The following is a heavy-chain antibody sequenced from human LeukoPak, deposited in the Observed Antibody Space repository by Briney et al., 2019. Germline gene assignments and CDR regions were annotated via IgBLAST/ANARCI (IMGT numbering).Heavy chain of an antibody. CDR1: GFTCNSYA. J-gene: IGHJ4*02. CDR3: AKYTGWGTTSGLDY. V-gene: IGHV3-23*01. D-gene: IGHD3-16*01. Sequence: PGGSVRCSCSASGFTCNSYAWVWVAHGPGQGREGVSGISGSGVGTHYADSVKGRFTISRDNSKNTLYLQMNSLRAEDTAVYYCAKYTGWGTTSGLDYWGQGTLVTVSS. CDR2: ISGSGVGT.